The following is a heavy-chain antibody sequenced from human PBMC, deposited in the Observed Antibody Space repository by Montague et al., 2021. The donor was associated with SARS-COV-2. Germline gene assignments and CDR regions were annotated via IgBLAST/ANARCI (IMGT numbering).Heavy chain of an antibody. Sequence: SETLSLTCAVYGGSFSGYYWNWTRQPPGKGLEWTGEINHSGSTNYNPSLKSRVTMSVDTSKNQFSLKLSSVTAADTAVYYCAGGARQGYGFRLGSFDSWGQGTLVPVSS. J-gene: IGHJ4*02. V-gene: IGHV4-34*01. CDR3: AGGARQGYGFRLGSFDS. CDR2: INHSGST. CDR1: GGSFSGYY. D-gene: IGHD3-10*01.